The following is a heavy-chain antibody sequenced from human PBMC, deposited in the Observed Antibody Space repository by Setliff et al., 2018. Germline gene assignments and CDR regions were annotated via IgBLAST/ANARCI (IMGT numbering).Heavy chain of an antibody. Sequence: SETLSLTCTVSDGSLSTYYWSWIRQPPGKGLEFIGYVYYSGTANYNPSLKSRVTISGDTSKNHVSLKLSSVTAADTAVYYCARRGGYSGSYYYYYCMDVWGKGTTVTVSS. CDR3: ARRGGYSGSYYYYYCMDV. J-gene: IGHJ6*03. CDR2: VYYSGTA. V-gene: IGHV4-59*12. CDR1: DGSLSTYY. D-gene: IGHD1-26*01.